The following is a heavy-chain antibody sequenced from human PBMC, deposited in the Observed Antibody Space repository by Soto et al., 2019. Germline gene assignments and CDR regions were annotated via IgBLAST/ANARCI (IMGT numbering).Heavy chain of an antibody. CDR2: ISGSGGST. D-gene: IGHD6-13*01. V-gene: IGHV3-23*01. Sequence: GGSLRLSCAASGFTFSSYAMSWVRQAPGKGLEWVSAISGSGGSTYYADSVKGRFTISKDNSKNTLYLQMNSLRAEDTAVYYCAKDNYQLPIAAAPDYWGQGTLVTVSS. CDR1: GFTFSSYA. CDR3: AKDNYQLPIAAAPDY. J-gene: IGHJ4*02.